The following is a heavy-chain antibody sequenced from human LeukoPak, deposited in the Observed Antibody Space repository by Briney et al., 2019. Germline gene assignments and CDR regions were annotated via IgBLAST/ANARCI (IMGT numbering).Heavy chain of an antibody. J-gene: IGHJ4*02. V-gene: IGHV3-9*01. Sequence: GRSLRLSCAASGFTFDDYAVHWVRQAPGRGLEWVSGISWNSGSIGYADSVKGRFTISRDNAKNSLYLQMNSLRAEDTAVYYCARRNYYDSSGYSDYWGQGTLVTVSS. CDR1: GFTFDDYA. D-gene: IGHD3-22*01. CDR2: ISWNSGSI. CDR3: ARRNYYDSSGYSDY.